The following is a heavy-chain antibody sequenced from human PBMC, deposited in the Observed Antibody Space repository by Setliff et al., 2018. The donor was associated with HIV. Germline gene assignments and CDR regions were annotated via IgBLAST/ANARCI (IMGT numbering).Heavy chain of an antibody. J-gene: IGHJ6*03. V-gene: IGHV4-4*07. Sequence: SETLSLTCTVSGGSFSSYHWSWIRHPAGKGLEWIGHIFASGSTKYNPSLESRVTMSVDTSRTQFSLKLRSVTAADTAVYYCARVGASGVASSMDYHYYMDVWAKGPRSPSP. CDR2: IFASGST. CDR1: GGSFSSYH. D-gene: IGHD2-2*01. CDR3: ARVGASGVASSMDYHYYMDV.